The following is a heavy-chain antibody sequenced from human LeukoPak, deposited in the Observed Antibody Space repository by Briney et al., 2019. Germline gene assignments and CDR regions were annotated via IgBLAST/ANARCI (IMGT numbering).Heavy chain of an antibody. V-gene: IGHV3-74*01. Sequence: GGSRRLPWAAPGFPFSGAWMHWFGQAPGRGLVWVSRINDDGSFTKYANSVKGRFTISRDNAKNTLFLQMDSLTVEDTAVYYCARVSGPGMNEYYHLWGQGTLVTVSS. D-gene: IGHD3-10*01. CDR1: GFPFSGAW. CDR3: ARVSGPGMNEYYHL. J-gene: IGHJ1*01. CDR2: INDDGSFT.